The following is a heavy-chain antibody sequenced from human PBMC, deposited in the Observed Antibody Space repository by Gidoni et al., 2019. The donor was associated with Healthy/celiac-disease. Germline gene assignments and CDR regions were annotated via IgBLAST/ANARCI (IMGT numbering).Heavy chain of an antibody. D-gene: IGHD3-22*01. J-gene: IGHJ3*02. CDR3: AKGGKTYYYETPVAFDI. V-gene: IGHV3-23*01. Sequence: ELQLLESGGGLVQPGGSRRLSCAASRLPFSSYARSWVRQAPGKGLEWVSAISGSGGSRYYAESVKGRFTISRDNSKNTLYLKMNSLRAEDPAVYYCAKGGKTYYYETPVAFDIWGQGTMVTVSS. CDR1: RLPFSSYA. CDR2: ISGSGGSR.